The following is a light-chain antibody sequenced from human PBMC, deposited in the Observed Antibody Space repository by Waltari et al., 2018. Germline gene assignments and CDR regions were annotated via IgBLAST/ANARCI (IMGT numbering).Light chain of an antibody. V-gene: IGKV4-1*01. CDR2: WAS. Sequence: DIVMTQSPDSLAVSLGERVTINCKSSQSVLYSSNNKNYLAWYQKQPGQPPKLLIYWASTRESGVPDRFSGSGSGTDFTLTISSLQAEDVAVYYCQQYYSTPLTFGGGTKVEIK. CDR1: QSVLYSSNNKNY. J-gene: IGKJ4*01. CDR3: QQYYSTPLT.